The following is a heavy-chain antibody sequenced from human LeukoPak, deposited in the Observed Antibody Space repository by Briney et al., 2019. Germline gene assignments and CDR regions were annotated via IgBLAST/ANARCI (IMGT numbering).Heavy chain of an antibody. Sequence: SETLSLTCTVSGGSISSYYWSWIRQPPGKGLEWIAYIYNTGSTNYNPSLKSRVTISVDTSKNQFSLKLSSVTAADTAVYYCARAVVVRNRRYYYYYYMDVWGKGTTVIVSS. V-gene: IGHV4-59*12. CDR1: GGSISSYY. D-gene: IGHD2-15*01. J-gene: IGHJ6*03. CDR2: IYNTGST. CDR3: ARAVVVRNRRYYYYYYMDV.